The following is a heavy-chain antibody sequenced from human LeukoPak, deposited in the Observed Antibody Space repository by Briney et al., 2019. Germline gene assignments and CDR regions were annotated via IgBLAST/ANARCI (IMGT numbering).Heavy chain of an antibody. CDR3: ARVTGGSVRGAFDI. Sequence: GGSLRLSCAVSGFTFRSYAVHCVRQAPGKGREGVGAISYDGGNKYYVDFVQGRFTFSRESPRNTLHLQVHSVRREDRAVYCCARVTGGSVRGAFDIWGQGTLVTVSS. D-gene: IGHD3-10*01. V-gene: IGHV3-30-3*01. CDR2: ISYDGGNK. J-gene: IGHJ3*02. CDR1: GFTFRSYA.